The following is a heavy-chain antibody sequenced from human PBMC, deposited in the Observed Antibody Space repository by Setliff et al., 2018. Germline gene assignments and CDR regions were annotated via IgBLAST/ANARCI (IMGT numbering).Heavy chain of an antibody. CDR1: GFTFSSYE. CDR3: ARVPPRYQAFDY. J-gene: IGHJ4*02. CDR2: ISSSGSTI. Sequence: GGSLRLSCAASGFTFSSYEMNWVRQAPGKGLEWVSYISSSGSTIYYADSVKGRFTIPRDNAKNSLYLQMNSLTAEDTAVYYCARVPPRYQAFDYWGQGTLVTVSS. D-gene: IGHD2-2*01. V-gene: IGHV3-48*03.